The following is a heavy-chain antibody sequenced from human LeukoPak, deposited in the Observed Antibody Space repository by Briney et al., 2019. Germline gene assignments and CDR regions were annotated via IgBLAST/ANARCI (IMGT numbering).Heavy chain of an antibody. CDR2: ISPSGST. Sequence: PSQTLSLTCTVSGGSISGNYYWSWIRQPAGKGLEWIGRISPSGSTKYNPSLKSRVTISVDTSKNQFSLKLSSVTAADTAVYYCARGDSSGYLYYFDYWGQGTLVTVSS. CDR3: ARGDSSGYLYYFDY. CDR1: GGSISGNYY. D-gene: IGHD3-22*01. V-gene: IGHV4-61*02. J-gene: IGHJ4*02.